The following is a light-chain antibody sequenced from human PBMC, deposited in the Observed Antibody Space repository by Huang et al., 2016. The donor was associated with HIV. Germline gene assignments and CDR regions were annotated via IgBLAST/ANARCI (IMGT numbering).Light chain of an antibody. CDR3: QQYYSSPQT. CDR2: WAS. CDR1: QSVYSSSTSKDY. Sequence: DIIMTQSPDSLAVSLGERATLNCRSSQSVYSSSTSKDYMAWFQPKPGQPPRSLLFWASTREAGVPDRFSGSGSVTHFTLTIANLEAEDAAIYYCQQYYSSPQTFGQGTRVEVK. V-gene: IGKV4-1*01. J-gene: IGKJ1*01.